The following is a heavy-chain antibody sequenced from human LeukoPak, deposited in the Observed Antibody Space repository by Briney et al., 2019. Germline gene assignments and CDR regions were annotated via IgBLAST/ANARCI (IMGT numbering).Heavy chain of an antibody. CDR1: GLTFSSYA. D-gene: IGHD6-13*01. Sequence: GGSLRLSCAASGLTFSSYAMSWVRQAPGKGLEWVSAIRGSGGSTYYADSVKGRFTISRDNSKNTLYLQMNSLRADDTAVYYCAKTSGNAGSSSWHAEYFQHWGQGTLVTASS. CDR3: AKTSGNAGSSSWHAEYFQH. V-gene: IGHV3-23*01. CDR2: IRGSGGST. J-gene: IGHJ1*01.